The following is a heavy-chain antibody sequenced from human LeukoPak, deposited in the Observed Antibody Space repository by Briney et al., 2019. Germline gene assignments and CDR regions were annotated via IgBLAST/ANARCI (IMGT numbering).Heavy chain of an antibody. CDR3: ARHDGGYSGSYQI. D-gene: IGHD1-26*01. CDR1: GYSFTTYW. Sequence: GESLKIFCKGSGYSFTTYWIGWVRQMPGKGLEWMGSIYPGDSDTGYSPSFQGQVTMSADKSISTAYLQWSSLKASDTAKYYCARHDGGYSGSYQIWGQGTLVTVSS. V-gene: IGHV5-51*01. CDR2: IYPGDSDT. J-gene: IGHJ4*02.